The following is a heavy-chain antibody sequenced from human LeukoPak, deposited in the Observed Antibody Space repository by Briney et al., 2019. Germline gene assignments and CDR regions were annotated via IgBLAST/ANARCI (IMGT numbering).Heavy chain of an antibody. Sequence: SETLSLTCTVSGGSISSYYWSWIRQPPWKGLEWIGYIYYSGSTNYNPSLKSRVTISVDTSKNQFSLKLSSVTAADTAVYYCARVSPVSYYDFWSGYLDYWGQGTLVTVSS. CDR1: GGSISSYY. V-gene: IGHV4-59*01. D-gene: IGHD3-3*01. CDR2: IYYSGST. CDR3: ARVSPVSYYDFWSGYLDY. J-gene: IGHJ4*02.